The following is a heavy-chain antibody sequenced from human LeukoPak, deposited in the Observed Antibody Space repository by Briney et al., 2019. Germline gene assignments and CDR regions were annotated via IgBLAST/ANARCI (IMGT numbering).Heavy chain of an antibody. CDR2: IYYSGST. J-gene: IGHJ4*02. Sequence: SETLSLTCTVSGGSISSSSYYWGWIRQPPGKGLEWIGSIYYSGSTYYNPSLKSRVTISVDTSKNQFSLKLSSVIAADTAVYYCARHPLRYGSGSFDYWGQGTLVTVSS. D-gene: IGHD3-10*01. CDR1: GGSISSSSYY. CDR3: ARHPLRYGSGSFDY. V-gene: IGHV4-39*01.